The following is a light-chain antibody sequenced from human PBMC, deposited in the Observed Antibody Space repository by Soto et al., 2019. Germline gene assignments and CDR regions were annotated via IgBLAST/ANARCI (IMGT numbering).Light chain of an antibody. CDR1: QSVGSN. Sequence: EIVMTQSPATLSVSPGERATLSCRASQSVGSNLAWYQQKPCQAPRLLIYGASTRATGIPARFSGSGSGTEFTLTISSLQSEDFAIYCCQQYNNWPPDRTFGQGTKVEIK. J-gene: IGKJ1*01. CDR3: QQYNNWPPDRT. V-gene: IGKV3-15*01. CDR2: GAS.